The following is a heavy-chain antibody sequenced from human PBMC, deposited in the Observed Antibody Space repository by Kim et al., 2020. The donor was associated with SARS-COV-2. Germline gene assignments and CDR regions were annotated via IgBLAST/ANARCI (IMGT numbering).Heavy chain of an antibody. Sequence: SETLSLTCTVSGGSISSYYWRWIRQPPGKGLEWIGDIYYSGSTNYNPSLKSRVTISVDTSKNQFYLKLSSVTAADTAVYYCARYDFWSGYYGMDAWGQGATGTVSS. D-gene: IGHD3-3*01. CDR2: IYYSGST. CDR3: ARYDFWSGYYGMDA. J-gene: IGHJ6*02. CDR1: GGSISSYY. V-gene: IGHV4-59*13.